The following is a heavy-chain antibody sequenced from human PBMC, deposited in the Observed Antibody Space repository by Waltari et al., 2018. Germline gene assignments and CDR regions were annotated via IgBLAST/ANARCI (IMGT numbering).Heavy chain of an antibody. CDR2: IYYSGST. CDR1: GGSISSYY. Sequence: QVQLQESGPGLVKPSETLSLTCTVSGGSISSYYWSWIRQPPGKGLEWIGYIYYSGSTNYNPTPKSRVTISVDTSKNQFSRKLSSVTAADTAVYYCARVRAVYYDFWSGYYPFDLWGRGTLVTVSS. D-gene: IGHD3-3*01. J-gene: IGHJ2*01. V-gene: IGHV4-59*01. CDR3: ARVRAVYYDFWSGYYPFDL.